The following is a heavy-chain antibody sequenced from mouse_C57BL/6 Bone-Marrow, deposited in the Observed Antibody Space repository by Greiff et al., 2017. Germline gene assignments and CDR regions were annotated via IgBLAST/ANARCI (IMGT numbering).Heavy chain of an antibody. CDR2: INPNNGGT. CDR1: GYTFTDYN. Sequence: EVQLQESGPELVKPGASVKIPCKASGYTFTDYNMDWVKQSHGKSLEWIGDINPNNGGTIYNQKFKGKATLTVDKSSSTAYMALRSLTSEDTAVYYCARSGYDYDWFAYWGQGTLVTVSA. J-gene: IGHJ3*01. V-gene: IGHV1-18*01. CDR3: ARSGYDYDWFAY. D-gene: IGHD2-4*01.